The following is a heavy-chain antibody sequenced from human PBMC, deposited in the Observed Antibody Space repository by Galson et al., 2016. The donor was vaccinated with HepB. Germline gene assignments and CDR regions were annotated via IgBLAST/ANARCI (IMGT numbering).Heavy chain of an antibody. CDR1: GYTFTGYY. V-gene: IGHV1-2*02. CDR3: AIRALGYSSGWYEYYFDY. Sequence: SVKVSCKASGYTFTGYYMHWVRQAPGQGLEWMGWINPNSGGTNYAQKFQGRVTMTRDTSISTAYMELSRLRSDDTAVYYCAIRALGYSSGWYEYYFDYWGQGTLVTVSS. CDR2: INPNSGGT. D-gene: IGHD6-19*01. J-gene: IGHJ4*02.